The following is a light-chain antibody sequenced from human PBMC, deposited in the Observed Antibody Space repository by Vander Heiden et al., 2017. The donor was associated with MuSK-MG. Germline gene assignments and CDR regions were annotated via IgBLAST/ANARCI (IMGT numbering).Light chain of an antibody. J-gene: IGKJ2*01. CDR2: AAS. CDR3: QRCDTTPYT. CDR1: QSISSY. V-gene: IGKV1-39*01. Sequence: DIQMTQSPSSLSASVGDRVTITCRASQSISSYLNWYQQKPGKAPKLLIYAASGLQSGVPSRFSGSASGTDFTLTISRLHPEDFTTYYCQRCDTTPYTFGQGTKLEIK.